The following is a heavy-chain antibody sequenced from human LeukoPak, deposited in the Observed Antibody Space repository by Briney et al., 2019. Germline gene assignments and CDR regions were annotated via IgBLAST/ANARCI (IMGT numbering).Heavy chain of an antibody. Sequence: GGTLRLSCAASGFTFSNYGMNWVRQAPGKGLEWVSFYSDNTHYSDSVKGRFTISRDNSKNTLYLQMNSLRAEDTAVYYCARRAGAYSHPYDYWGQGTLVTVAS. J-gene: IGHJ4*02. CDR2: YSDNT. CDR3: ARRAGAYSHPYDY. V-gene: IGHV3-23*01. D-gene: IGHD4/OR15-4a*01. CDR1: GFTFSNYG.